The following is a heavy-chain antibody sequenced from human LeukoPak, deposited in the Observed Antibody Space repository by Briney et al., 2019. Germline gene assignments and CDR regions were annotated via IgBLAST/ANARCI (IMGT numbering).Heavy chain of an antibody. D-gene: IGHD3-22*01. CDR2: INPRGDKA. J-gene: IGHJ4*02. CDR3: ARGDSYDTSCFDY. Sequence: GASVKVSCKASGYTFTSYYMHWVRQAPGQGLEWMGVINPRGDKATHAHEFQGRITMTRDTPTSTVHLELSSLTSEDTAVYYCARGDSYDTSCFDYWGQGTLATVSS. V-gene: IGHV1-46*01. CDR1: GYTFTSYY.